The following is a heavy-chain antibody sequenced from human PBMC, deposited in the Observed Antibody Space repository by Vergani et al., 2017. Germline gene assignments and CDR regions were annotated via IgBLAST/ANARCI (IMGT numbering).Heavy chain of an antibody. J-gene: IGHJ6*03. CDR1: GFTFSSYD. CDR3: ARGPYIPYGDCGGAPYYYYMDV. CDR2: IGTAGDT. Sequence: EVQLVESGGGLVQPGGSLRLSCAASGFTFSSYDMHWVRQATGKGLEWVSAIGTAGDTYYPGSVKGRFTISRENAKNSLYLQMNSLRAGDTAVYYCARGPYIPYGDCGGAPYYYYMDVWGKGTTVTVSS. D-gene: IGHD4-17*01. V-gene: IGHV3-13*01.